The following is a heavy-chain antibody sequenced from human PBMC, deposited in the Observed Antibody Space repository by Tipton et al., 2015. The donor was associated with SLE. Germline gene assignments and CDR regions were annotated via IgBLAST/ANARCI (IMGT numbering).Heavy chain of an antibody. D-gene: IGHD2-2*01. V-gene: IGHV4-34*01. CDR1: GFTFDDYG. Sequence: LRLSCAASGFTFDDYGMSWVRQAPGKGLEWIGSIYYSGSTNYNPSLKSRVTISVDTSKNHFSLKLSSVTAADTAVYYCARDDRVVVVPAAMGFLYGMDVWGQGTKVTVSS. CDR3: ARDDRVVVVPAAMGFLYGMDV. J-gene: IGHJ6*02. CDR2: IYYSGST.